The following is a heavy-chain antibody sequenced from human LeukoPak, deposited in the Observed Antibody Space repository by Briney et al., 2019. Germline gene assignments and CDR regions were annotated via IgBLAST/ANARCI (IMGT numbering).Heavy chain of an antibody. D-gene: IGHD3-22*01. J-gene: IGHJ4*02. CDR3: ARDRDGYSQFDS. V-gene: IGHV4-31*03. CDR1: GGSISSGGYFY. Sequence: SQTLSLTCTVSGGSISSGGYFYYGWIRQHPGKGLEWIGYIYYTGSTYYYPSLKSRVSISVDTSKNQFSLKLSSVTAADTAVYYCARDRDGYSQFDSWGQGTLVTVSS. CDR2: IYYTGST.